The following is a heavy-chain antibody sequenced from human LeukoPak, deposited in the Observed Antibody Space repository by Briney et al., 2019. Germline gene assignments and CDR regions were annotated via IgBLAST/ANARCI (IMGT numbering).Heavy chain of an antibody. CDR1: GFTFSSYA. Sequence: GGFLRLSCAASGFTFSSYAVSWVRQAPGKGLEWVSTISGGGGSIYYADSVKGRFTISRDNSKNTLYLQMNSLRAEDTAVYYCAKESPHFDYWGQGTLVTVSS. J-gene: IGHJ4*02. CDR3: AKESPHFDY. CDR2: ISGGGGSI. V-gene: IGHV3-23*01.